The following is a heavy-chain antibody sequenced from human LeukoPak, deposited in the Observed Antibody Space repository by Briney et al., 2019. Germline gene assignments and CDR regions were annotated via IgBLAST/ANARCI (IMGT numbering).Heavy chain of an antibody. J-gene: IGHJ4*02. CDR3: ARGCFGELLFDH. CDR2: ISSGSHI. Sequence: GGSLRLSCAASGFTFDDHGMSWVRQPPGKGLEWVSCISSGSHIYSVDSVKGRFAISRDNAKNSLYLQMNSLRAEDTALYYCARGCFGELLFDHWGQGTLVTVPS. D-gene: IGHD3-10*01. V-gene: IGHV3-20*04. CDR1: GFTFDDHG.